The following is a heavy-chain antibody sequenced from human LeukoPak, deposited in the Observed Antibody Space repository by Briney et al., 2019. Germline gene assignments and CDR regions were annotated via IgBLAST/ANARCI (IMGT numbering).Heavy chain of an antibody. CDR2: ISYDGSNK. J-gene: IGHJ4*02. Sequence: GGSLRLSCAASGFTFSNYAIHWVRQAPGKGLEWVAIISYDGSNKYYADSVKGRFTISRDNSKNTLYLQMNSLRAEDTAVYYCARGGLGVWGSYRYWGQGTLVTVSS. V-gene: IGHV3-30-3*01. CDR1: GFTFSNYA. CDR3: ARGGLGVWGSYRY. D-gene: IGHD3-16*02.